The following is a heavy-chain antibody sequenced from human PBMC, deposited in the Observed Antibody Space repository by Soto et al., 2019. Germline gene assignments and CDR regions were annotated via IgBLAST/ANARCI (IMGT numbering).Heavy chain of an antibody. CDR3: AREGYNWFDP. CDR1: GYTFTSYA. CDR2: ISAYNGNT. Sequence: ASVTVSCKASGYTFTSYAMHWVRQAPGQGLEWMGWISAYNGNTNYAQKLQGRVTMTTDTSTSTAYMELRSLRSDDTAVYYCAREGYNWFDPWGQGTLVTVSS. V-gene: IGHV1-18*01. J-gene: IGHJ5*02.